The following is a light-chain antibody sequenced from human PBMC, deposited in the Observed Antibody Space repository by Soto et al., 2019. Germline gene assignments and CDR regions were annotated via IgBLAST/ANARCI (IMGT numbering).Light chain of an antibody. V-gene: IGLV2-8*01. CDR2: DVS. CDR1: SSDVGGYNS. J-gene: IGLJ3*02. Sequence: QSALTQPPSASGSPGQSVTISCTGTSSDVGGYNSVSWYQHHPGKAPKLMLYDVSQRPSGVPDRFSGSKSDNTASLTVSGLQAEDEANYYCSSYAGSNNLVFGGGTKVTVL. CDR3: SSYAGSNNLV.